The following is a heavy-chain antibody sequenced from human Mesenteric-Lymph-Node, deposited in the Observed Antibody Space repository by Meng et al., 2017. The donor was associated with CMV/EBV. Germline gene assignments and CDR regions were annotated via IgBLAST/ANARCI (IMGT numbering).Heavy chain of an antibody. D-gene: IGHD3-3*01. CDR2: IGGSGHNT. J-gene: IGHJ6*02. V-gene: IGHV3-23*01. Sequence: GGSLRLSCAASGFTFSSYSMNWVRQAPGKGLEWVAAIGGSGHNTYYADSVKGRFTISRDNSKNTLFLQMNSLRAEDTAVYYCAKDSKDEGRITVFGVIIPTGAYGMDVWSQGTTVTVSS. CDR3: AKDSKDEGRITVFGVIIPTGAYGMDV. CDR1: GFTFSSYS.